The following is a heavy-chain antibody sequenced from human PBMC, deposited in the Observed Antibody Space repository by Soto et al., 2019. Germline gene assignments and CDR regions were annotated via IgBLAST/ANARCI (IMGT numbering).Heavy chain of an antibody. J-gene: IGHJ4*02. V-gene: IGHV3-23*01. CDR1: GFTFSSFS. CDR2: ISSTTSGT. Sequence: GGSLRLSCAASGFTFSSFSMNWVRQAPGKGLEWVSSISSTTSGTYYAESVKGRFTISRDNSKNTLYLQMNSLRAEDTAVYYCAKLIDIVVVPAQFDYWGQGTLVTVSS. CDR3: AKLIDIVVVPAQFDY. D-gene: IGHD2-2*01.